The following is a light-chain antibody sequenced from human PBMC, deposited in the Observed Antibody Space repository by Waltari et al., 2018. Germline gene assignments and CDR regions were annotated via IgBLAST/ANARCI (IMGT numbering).Light chain of an antibody. J-gene: IGLJ1*01. CDR1: CSHVGGYNV. CDR2: DVS. Sequence: QPALTQPASVAGSPGHSITLSCHGNCSHVGGYNVVSSYQQHPGKAPKLIIYDVSNLPSGISKRFSCSKSGNTASLTISGLQAEDEADYYCSSYTSTSTLYLVGTGTEITVL. V-gene: IGLV2-14*03. CDR3: SSYTSTSTLYL.